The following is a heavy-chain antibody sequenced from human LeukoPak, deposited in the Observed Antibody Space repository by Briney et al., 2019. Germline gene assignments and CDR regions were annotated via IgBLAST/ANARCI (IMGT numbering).Heavy chain of an antibody. CDR1: GYTFTSYG. Sequence: ASVKVSCKASGYTFTSYGISWVRQAPGQGLEWMGWISAYNGNTNYAQKLQGRVTMTTDTSTSTAHMELRSLRSDDTAVYYCARDWSTRRYFDYWGQGTLVTVSS. D-gene: IGHD3-3*01. CDR3: ARDWSTRRYFDY. J-gene: IGHJ4*02. V-gene: IGHV1-18*01. CDR2: ISAYNGNT.